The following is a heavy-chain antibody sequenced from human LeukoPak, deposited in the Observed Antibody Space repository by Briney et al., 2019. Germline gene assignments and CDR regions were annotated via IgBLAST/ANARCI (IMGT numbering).Heavy chain of an antibody. CDR3: AKDLGYSSGCSGY. Sequence: GQSLRLSCAAFGFTFDDYAMHWVRQAPGKGLEWVSLISTDGDKTYYTDSVKGRFTITRDNRKNSLYLQMNSLRTEDTALYYCAKDLGYSSGCSGYWGQGTLVTVLS. V-gene: IGHV3-43*02. CDR2: ISTDGDKT. CDR1: GFTFDDYA. J-gene: IGHJ4*02. D-gene: IGHD6-19*01.